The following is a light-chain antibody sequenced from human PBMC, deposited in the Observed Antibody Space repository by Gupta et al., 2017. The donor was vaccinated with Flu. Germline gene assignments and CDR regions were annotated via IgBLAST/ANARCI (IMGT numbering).Light chain of an antibody. J-gene: IGKJ2*01. CDR1: QGISSY. Sequence: DIQLTQSPSFLSASVGDRVTITCRASQGISSYLAWYQQKPGKAPKLLIYAASTLQSGVPSRFSGSGSGTEFTLTISSPQPEDFATYYWQQLNSYPLFGQGTKLEIK. V-gene: IGKV1-9*01. CDR3: QQLNSYPL. CDR2: AAS.